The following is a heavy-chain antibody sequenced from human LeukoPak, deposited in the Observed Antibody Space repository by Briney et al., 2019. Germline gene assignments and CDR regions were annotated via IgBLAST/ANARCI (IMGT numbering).Heavy chain of an antibody. Sequence: TGGSLRLSCATSGFIFSSYWMCWVRQAPGKGLEWVANIKSDGSEEYYGDSVKGRFTISRDNAKNSLYLQMNSPRVEDTAVYYCARDDLWLGHWGQGSLVTVSS. CDR3: ARDDLWLGH. J-gene: IGHJ4*02. V-gene: IGHV3-7*01. CDR1: GFIFSSYW. D-gene: IGHD3-10*01. CDR2: IKSDGSEE.